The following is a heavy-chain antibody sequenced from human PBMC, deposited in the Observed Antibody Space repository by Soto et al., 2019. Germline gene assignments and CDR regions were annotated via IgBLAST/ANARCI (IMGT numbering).Heavy chain of an antibody. CDR3: ARGYSTGYFDY. Sequence: QVQLVQSGAEVKKPGSSMKVSCKTSGGTFSNYYISWVRQAPGQGLEWMGDIIPMFDTPKYAQKFQGRDTITADESTSAAYMELSSLRAEDTAVYYCARGYSTGYFDYWGQGTLITVSS. V-gene: IGHV1-69*01. J-gene: IGHJ4*02. CDR2: IIPMFDTP. D-gene: IGHD1-20*01. CDR1: GGTFSNYY.